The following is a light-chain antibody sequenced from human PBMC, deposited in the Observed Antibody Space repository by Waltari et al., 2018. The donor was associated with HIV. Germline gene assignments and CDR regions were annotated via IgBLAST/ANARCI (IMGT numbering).Light chain of an antibody. Sequence: QSALTQPASVSGSPGQSITISCTGTSSDVGSYNLFSWYQQHPGKAPKLMIYEVSKRPSGVSNRFSGSKSGNTASLTISGLQAEDEADYYCCSYAGSSSNVVFGGGTKLTVL. CDR1: SSDVGSYNL. CDR2: EVS. CDR3: CSYAGSSSNVV. J-gene: IGLJ2*01. V-gene: IGLV2-23*02.